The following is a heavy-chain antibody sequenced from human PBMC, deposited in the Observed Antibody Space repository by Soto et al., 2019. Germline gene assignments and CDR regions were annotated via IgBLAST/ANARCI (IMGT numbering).Heavy chain of an antibody. CDR2: IYYSGST. CDR3: ARDDPSSGYYHDDY. J-gene: IGHJ4*02. D-gene: IGHD3-22*01. V-gene: IGHV4-30-4*01. CDR1: GGSISSGDYY. Sequence: PSETLSLTCTVSGGSISSGDYYWSWIRQPPGKGLEWIGYIYYSGSTYYNPSLKSRVTISVDTSKNQFSLKLSSVTAADTAVYYCARDDPSSGYYHDDYWGQGTLVTVSS.